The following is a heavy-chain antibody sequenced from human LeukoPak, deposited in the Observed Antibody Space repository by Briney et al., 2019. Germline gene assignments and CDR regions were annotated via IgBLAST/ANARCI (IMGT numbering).Heavy chain of an antibody. CDR3: ARVKWEDGYKPFDY. J-gene: IGHJ4*02. Sequence: ASVKVSCKASGYTFTGYYMHWVRQAPGQGLEGMGWINPNSGGTNYAQKFQGRVTMTRDTSISTAYMELSRLRSDDTAVYYCARVKWEDGYKPFDYWGQGTLVTVSS. CDR1: GYTFTGYY. CDR2: INPNSGGT. V-gene: IGHV1-2*02. D-gene: IGHD5-24*01.